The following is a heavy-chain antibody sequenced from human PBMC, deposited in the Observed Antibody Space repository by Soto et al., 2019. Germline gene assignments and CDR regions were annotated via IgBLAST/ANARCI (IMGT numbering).Heavy chain of an antibody. CDR3: VREKGSVHYGDYVPDY. CDR1: GYTVTSYG. D-gene: IGHD4-17*01. J-gene: IGHJ4*02. CDR2: ISAYNGNT. Sequence: QVQLVQSGAEVKKPGASVKVSCKASGYTVTSYGISWVRQAPGQGLEWMGWISAYNGNTNYAQKLQGRVTMTTDTSTSTAYMVVRSLRSDGTVVYYCVREKGSVHYGDYVPDYWGQGTLVPVSS. V-gene: IGHV1-18*01.